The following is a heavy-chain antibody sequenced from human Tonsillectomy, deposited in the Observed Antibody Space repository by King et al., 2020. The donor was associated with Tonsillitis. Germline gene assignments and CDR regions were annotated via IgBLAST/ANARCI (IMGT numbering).Heavy chain of an antibody. Sequence: VQLVQSGAEVKPGSSVKVSCKASGGTFSSYAISWVRQAPGQGLEWMGGIIPIFGTANYAQKFQGRVTITADESTSTAYMELSSLRSEDTAVYYCARRGVAGTYYYYYYGMDVWGQGTTVTVSS. J-gene: IGHJ6*02. CDR2: IIPIFGTA. V-gene: IGHV1-69*01. CDR3: ARRGVAGTYYYYYYGMDV. CDR1: GGTFSSYA. D-gene: IGHD6-19*01.